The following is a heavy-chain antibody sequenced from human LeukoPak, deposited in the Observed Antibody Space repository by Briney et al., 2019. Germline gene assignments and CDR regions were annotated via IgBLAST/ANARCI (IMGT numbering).Heavy chain of an antibody. CDR3: ARRLDRNSENYFDY. CDR2: IYYSGST. Sequence: ISSTLSGGSTTTYYWSWIRQPPGQGLDRIGYIYYSGSTDYNPSLKIRVTISVGTSKNQFTLRLSSMTATDTAVYYCARRLDRNSENYFDYWGQGTLVTVSS. J-gene: IGHJ4*02. V-gene: IGHV4-59*08. D-gene: IGHD4-23*01. CDR1: GGSTTTYY.